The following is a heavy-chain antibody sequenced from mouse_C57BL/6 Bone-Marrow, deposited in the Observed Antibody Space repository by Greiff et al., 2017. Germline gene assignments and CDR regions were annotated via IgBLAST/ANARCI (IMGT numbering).Heavy chain of an antibody. CDR3: VRERVWLRHRGFFDY. CDR2: IRSKSNNSAT. D-gene: IGHD2-2*01. Sequence: DVKLVESGGGLVQPKGSLKLSCAASGFSFNTYAMNWVRQAPGKGLEWVARIRSKSNNSATYYADSVKDRLTISRDDSERMLYLQMNKLKTGDTAMYSCVRERVWLRHRGFFDYWGQGTTLTVSS. V-gene: IGHV10-1*01. J-gene: IGHJ2*01. CDR1: GFSFNTYA.